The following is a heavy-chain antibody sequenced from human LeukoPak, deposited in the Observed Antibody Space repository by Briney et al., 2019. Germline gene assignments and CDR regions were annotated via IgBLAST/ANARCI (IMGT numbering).Heavy chain of an antibody. J-gene: IGHJ4*02. Sequence: GRSLRLSCAASGFTFSSYAMHWVRQAPGKGLEWVAVISYDGSNKYYADSVKGRFTISRDNSKNTLYLQMNSLRAEDTAVYYCARDLEGQWLRKFDYWGQGTLVTVSS. V-gene: IGHV3-30*04. CDR3: ARDLEGQWLRKFDY. CDR1: GFTFSSYA. D-gene: IGHD6-19*01. CDR2: ISYDGSNK.